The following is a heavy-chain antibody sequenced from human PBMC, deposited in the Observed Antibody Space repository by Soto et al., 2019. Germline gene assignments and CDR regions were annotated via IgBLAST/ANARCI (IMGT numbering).Heavy chain of an antibody. Sequence: PSETLSLTCAVYGGSFSGYYWSWIRQPPGKGLEWIGEINHSGSTNYNPSLKSRVTISVDTSKNQFSLKLSSVTAADTAVYYCARDRPYPLLWFGELMYYYYGMDVWGQGTTVTVSS. J-gene: IGHJ6*02. CDR1: GGSFSGYY. CDR3: ARDRPYPLLWFGELMYYYYGMDV. CDR2: INHSGST. V-gene: IGHV4-34*01. D-gene: IGHD3-10*01.